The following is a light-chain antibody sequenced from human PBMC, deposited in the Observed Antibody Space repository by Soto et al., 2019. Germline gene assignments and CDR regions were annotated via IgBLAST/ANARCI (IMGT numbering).Light chain of an antibody. J-gene: IGKJ3*01. Sequence: DIQMTQSPSSLSASVGDAVSLTCRASRSISNYLNWDQQKPGRSPKLLISGASSLQRGVPSRFSGSGSGTTFTLTITSLQPDDFAIYFCQQSYTAPYTFGPGTKVEIK. CDR1: RSISNY. CDR2: GAS. CDR3: QQSYTAPYT. V-gene: IGKV1-39*01.